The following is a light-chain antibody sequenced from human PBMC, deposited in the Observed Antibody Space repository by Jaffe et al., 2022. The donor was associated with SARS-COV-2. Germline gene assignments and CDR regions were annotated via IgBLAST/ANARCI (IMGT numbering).Light chain of an antibody. CDR3: CSYAGTTTYVL. J-gene: IGLJ2*01. CDR2: EVT. V-gene: IGLV2-23*02. CDR1: SSDIGRYNL. Sequence: QSALTQPASVSGSPGQPITISCTGTSSDIGRYNLVSWYQQYPGKAPKLMIYEVTKRPSGISDRFSGSKSGNTASLTISGLQAEDEADYYCCSYAGTTTYVLFGGGTKLTVL.